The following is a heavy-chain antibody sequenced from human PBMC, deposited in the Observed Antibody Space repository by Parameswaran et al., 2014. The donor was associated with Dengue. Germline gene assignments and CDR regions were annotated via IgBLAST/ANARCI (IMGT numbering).Heavy chain of an antibody. J-gene: IGHJ4*02. Sequence: WVRQAPGQRLEWMGWINAGNGNTKYSQKFQGRVTITRDTSASTAYMELSSLRSEDTAVYYCAVGADDILTGYYFDYWGQGTLVTVSS. V-gene: IGHV1-3*01. CDR2: INAGNGNT. D-gene: IGHD3-9*01. CDR3: AVGADDILTGYYFDY.